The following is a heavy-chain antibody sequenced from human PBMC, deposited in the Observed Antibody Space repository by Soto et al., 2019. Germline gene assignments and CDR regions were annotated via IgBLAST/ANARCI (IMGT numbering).Heavy chain of an antibody. D-gene: IGHD3-10*01. V-gene: IGHV1-69*13. CDR2: IIPIFGTA. Sequence: SVKVSCKASGGTFSSYAISWVRQAPGQGLVWMGGIIPIFGTANYAQKFQGRVTITADESTSTAYMELSSLRSEDTAVYYCARETLITMVRVLGWFDPWGQGILVTVSS. J-gene: IGHJ5*02. CDR3: ARETLITMVRVLGWFDP. CDR1: GGTFSSYA.